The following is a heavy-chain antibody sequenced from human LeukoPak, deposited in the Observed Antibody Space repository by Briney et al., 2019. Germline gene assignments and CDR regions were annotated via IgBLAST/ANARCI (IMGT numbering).Heavy chain of an antibody. CDR3: ARFQSGSYYSDY. J-gene: IGHJ4*02. V-gene: IGHV3-21*01. Sequence: GGSLRPSCAASGFTFSSYSMNWVRQAPGKGLEWVSSITFSSSYIYYADSVKGRFTISRDNAKNSLYLQMDSLRDEDTAVYFCARFQSGSYYSDYWGQGTLVTVSS. CDR2: ITFSSSYI. D-gene: IGHD1-26*01. CDR1: GFTFSSYS.